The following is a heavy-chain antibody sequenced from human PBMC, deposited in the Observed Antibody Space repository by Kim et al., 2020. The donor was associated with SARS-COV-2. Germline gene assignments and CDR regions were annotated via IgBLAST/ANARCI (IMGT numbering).Heavy chain of an antibody. CDR3: AKGRVVGSDTPYYYAGDI. V-gene: IGHV3-9*01. Sequence: GGSLRLSCAASGFTFDDYAMNWVRQAPGKGLEWVSGISWDSGTIDYADSVKGRFTISRDNVKNSLFLQMNSLRSEDTALYYCAKGRVVGSDTPYYYAGDIWGQETAVTVSS. D-gene: IGHD3-22*01. CDR2: ISWDSGTI. J-gene: IGHJ6*02. CDR1: GFTFDDYA.